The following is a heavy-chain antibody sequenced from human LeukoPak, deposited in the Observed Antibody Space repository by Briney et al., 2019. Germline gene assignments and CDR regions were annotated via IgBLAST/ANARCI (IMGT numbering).Heavy chain of an antibody. CDR1: GGTFSSYA. D-gene: IGHD2-8*01. J-gene: IGHJ5*02. V-gene: IGHV1-69*05. CDR3: ARGIPRSYCTPIDCNPNWLDT. Sequence: SVKVSCKASGGTFSSYAISWVRQAPGQGLEWMGGIIPIFGTANYAQKFQGRVSMTRDTSISTADMEVSRLRSDDTAVYYCARGIPRSYCTPIDCNPNWLDTWGQGTLVTVSS. CDR2: IIPIFGTA.